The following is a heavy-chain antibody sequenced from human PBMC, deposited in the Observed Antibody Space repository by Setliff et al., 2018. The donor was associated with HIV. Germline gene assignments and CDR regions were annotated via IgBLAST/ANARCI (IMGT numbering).Heavy chain of an antibody. CDR3: TRHGAYYEFLTYYYPRYSFDF. V-gene: IGHV4-59*11. CDR2: VYYSGIT. J-gene: IGHJ4*02. Sequence: SETLSLTCSVSGGSISSHYWSWIRQPPGKGLEWIGYVYYSGITNYNVSLKSRVTISVDTSKNQFSLKLRSVTAADTAVYYCTRHGAYYEFLTYYYPRYSFDFWGQGTLVTVSS. D-gene: IGHD3-9*01. CDR1: GGSISSHY.